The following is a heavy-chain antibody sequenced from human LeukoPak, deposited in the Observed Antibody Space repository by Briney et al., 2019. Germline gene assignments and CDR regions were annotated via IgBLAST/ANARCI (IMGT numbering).Heavy chain of an antibody. J-gene: IGHJ6*02. CDR1: GFTFSSNY. V-gene: IGHV3-53*01. D-gene: IGHD6-19*01. CDR3: AREPNYSSGWFEREGLDV. CDR2: ICSGGST. Sequence: PGGSLRLSCAASGFTFSSNYMSWVRQAPGKGLEWVSVICSGGSTYYADSVKGRFTISRDNSKNTLYLQMNSLRAEDTAVYYCAREPNYSSGWFEREGLDVWGQGTTVTVSS.